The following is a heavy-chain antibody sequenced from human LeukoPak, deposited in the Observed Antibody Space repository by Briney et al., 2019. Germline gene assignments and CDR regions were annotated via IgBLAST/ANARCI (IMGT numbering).Heavy chain of an antibody. J-gene: IGHJ4*02. CDR3: ARNYYGSFGLDY. V-gene: IGHV3-23*01. CDR1: GFTFSSHG. Sequence: GGSLRLSCAASGFTFSSHGMNWVRQAPGKGLEWVSGISPSGGITYYTDSVKGRFTISRDNSKNTQSLQMNSLRAEDTALYYCARNYYGSFGLDYWGQGTLVTVSS. D-gene: IGHD3-10*01. CDR2: ISPSGGIT.